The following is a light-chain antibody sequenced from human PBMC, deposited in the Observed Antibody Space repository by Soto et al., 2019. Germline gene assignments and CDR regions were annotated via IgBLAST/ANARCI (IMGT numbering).Light chain of an antibody. J-gene: IGLJ3*02. CDR3: HSYDSSLSGSV. Sequence: QSVLTQPPSVSGAPGQRVTISCTGGSSNIGSSYDVHWYQQIPGTAPKLLIYGDNNRPSGVPDRFSGSKSGTSASLAITGLQAEDEADYYCHSYDSSLSGSVFGGGTKVT. V-gene: IGLV1-40*01. CDR1: SSNIGSSYD. CDR2: GDN.